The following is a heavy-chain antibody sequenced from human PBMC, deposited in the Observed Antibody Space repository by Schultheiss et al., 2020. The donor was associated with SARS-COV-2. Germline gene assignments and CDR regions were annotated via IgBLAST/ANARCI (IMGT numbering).Heavy chain of an antibody. V-gene: IGHV4-38-2*01. CDR1: GYSISSGYY. CDR3: ARGYDSSGPTGYYFDY. Sequence: SETLSLTCAVSGYSISSGYYWGWIRQPPGKGLEWIGSIYHNGSTYYNPSLKSRVTISVDTSKNQFSLKLSSVTAADTAVYYCARGYDSSGPTGYYFDYWGQGTLVTVSS. J-gene: IGHJ4*02. D-gene: IGHD3-22*01. CDR2: IYHNGST.